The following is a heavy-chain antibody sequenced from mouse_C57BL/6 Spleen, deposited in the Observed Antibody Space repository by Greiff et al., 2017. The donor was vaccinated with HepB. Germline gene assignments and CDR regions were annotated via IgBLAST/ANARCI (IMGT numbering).Heavy chain of an antibody. J-gene: IGHJ4*01. CDR3: AREGMDY. CDR2: IDPSDSYT. Sequence: QVQLQQSGAELVMPGASVKLSCKASGYTFTSYWMHWVKQRPGQGLEWIGEIDPSDSYTNYNQKFKGKSTLTVDKSSSTAYMQLSSLTSEDSAVYYCAREGMDYWGQGTSVTVSS. V-gene: IGHV1-69*01. CDR1: GYTFTSYW.